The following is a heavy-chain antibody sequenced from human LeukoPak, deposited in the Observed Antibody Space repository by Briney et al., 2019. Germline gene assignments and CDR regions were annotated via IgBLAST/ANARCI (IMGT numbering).Heavy chain of an antibody. V-gene: IGHV3-30-3*01. CDR2: ISYDGSNK. CDR3: ARDPGIPNYYYYGMDV. Sequence: PGGSLRLSCAASGFTFSSYAMHWVRQAPGKGLEWVAVISYDGSNKYYADSVKGRFTISRDNSKNTLYLQMNSLRAEDTAVYYCARDPGIPNYYYYGMDVWGQGTTVTVSS. J-gene: IGHJ6*02. CDR1: GFTFSSYA.